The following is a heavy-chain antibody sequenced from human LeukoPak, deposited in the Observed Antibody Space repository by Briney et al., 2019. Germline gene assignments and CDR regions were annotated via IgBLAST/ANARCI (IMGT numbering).Heavy chain of an antibody. Sequence: GASVKVSCKASGYIFTTYYVHWVRQAPGQGLEWMGFINPSGGSTSYAQKFQGRVTMTRVTSTSTVYMELSSLRSDDTAVYYRARNVDSGLDYWGQGSLVTVSS. CDR3: ARNVDSGLDY. CDR1: GYIFTTYY. D-gene: IGHD3-10*01. V-gene: IGHV1-46*03. J-gene: IGHJ4*02. CDR2: INPSGGST.